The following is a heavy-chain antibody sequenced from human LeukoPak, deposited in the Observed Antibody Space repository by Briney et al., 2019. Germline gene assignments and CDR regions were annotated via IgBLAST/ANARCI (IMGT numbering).Heavy chain of an antibody. Sequence: GGSLRLSCAGSGFTFSGFAMHWVRQAPGKGLEWVAAISYHGRDKYYADAVSGRFTISRDNSKNALHLEMNSLRTDDAAVYYCTKERGGGGRRINLMVGGYGPWGQGTQVTVSS. D-gene: IGHD3-22*01. CDR3: TKERGGGGRRINLMVGGYGP. J-gene: IGHJ5*02. V-gene: IGHV3-30*04. CDR1: GFTFSGFA. CDR2: ISYHGRDK.